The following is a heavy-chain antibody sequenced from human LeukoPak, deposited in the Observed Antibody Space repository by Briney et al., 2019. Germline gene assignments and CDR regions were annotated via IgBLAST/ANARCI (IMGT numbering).Heavy chain of an antibody. CDR2: ITGTGGDT. Sequence: GGSLRLSCAASGFTFSTYVMIWVRQAPGKGLEWVSAITGTGGDTYYADSVKGRFTISRDNSKNTLYLQMNSLRVEDTAVYYCAKGSLSGNGGVAFDYWGQGTLVTVSS. J-gene: IGHJ4*02. CDR1: GFTFSTYV. D-gene: IGHD3-16*01. V-gene: IGHV3-23*01. CDR3: AKGSLSGNGGVAFDY.